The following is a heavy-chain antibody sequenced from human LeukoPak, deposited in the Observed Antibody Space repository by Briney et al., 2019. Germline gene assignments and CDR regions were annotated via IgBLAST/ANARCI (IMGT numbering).Heavy chain of an antibody. Sequence: SETLSLTCAVYGGSISGYYWSWIRQPPGKGLEWIGEINHSGSSKYNPSLKSRVTISVDTSKNQFSLKLSYVIAAYTAVYYCARYDSSGYPLDYWGQGTLVTVSS. V-gene: IGHV4-34*01. CDR1: GGSISGYY. D-gene: IGHD3-22*01. J-gene: IGHJ4*02. CDR2: INHSGSS. CDR3: ARYDSSGYPLDY.